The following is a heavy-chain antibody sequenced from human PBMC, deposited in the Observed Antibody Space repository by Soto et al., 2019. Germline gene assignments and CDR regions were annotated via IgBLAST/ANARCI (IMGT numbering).Heavy chain of an antibody. CDR3: ASLRGYCSAASCYSVYYYYMNV. V-gene: IGHV4-59*08. J-gene: IGHJ6*03. Sequence: QVQLQESGPGLVKPSETLSLTCTVSGGSISNYYWNWIRQPPGKGLEWIGYIYYSGSTNYNPSLKGRVTIYVDTAKDQGSRKLSSLTAADTAVYYCASLRGYCSAASCYSVYYYYMNVWGKGSTVTVTS. D-gene: IGHD2-15*01. CDR2: IYYSGST. CDR1: GGSISNYY.